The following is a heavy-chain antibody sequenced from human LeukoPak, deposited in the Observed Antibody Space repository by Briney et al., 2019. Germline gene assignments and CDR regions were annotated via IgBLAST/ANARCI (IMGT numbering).Heavy chain of an antibody. V-gene: IGHV4-59*08. CDR1: GGSMSSYY. J-gene: IGHJ4*02. CDR2: IYHSGST. CDR3: ARGARAGYNLEPFDY. Sequence: PSETLSLTCTVSGGSMSSYYWSWIRQPPGKGLGWIGYIYHSGSTKYNPSLKSRVTISVDTSKNQFSLKLSSVTAADTAVYYCARGARAGYNLEPFDYWGQGTLVTVSS. D-gene: IGHD5-24*01.